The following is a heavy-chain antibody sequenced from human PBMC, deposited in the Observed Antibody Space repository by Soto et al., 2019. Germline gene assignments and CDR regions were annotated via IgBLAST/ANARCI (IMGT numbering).Heavy chain of an antibody. CDR2: INHSGST. Sequence: PSETLSLTCAFYGGSFSGYYWSWIRQPPGKGLEWIGEINHSGSTNYNPSLKSRVTISVDTSKNQFSLKLSSVTAADTAVYYCARYGEYYYFWSGYYPGPSRFDPWGQGTLVTVSS. CDR1: GGSFSGYY. J-gene: IGHJ5*02. V-gene: IGHV4-34*01. CDR3: ARYGEYYYFWSGYYPGPSRFDP. D-gene: IGHD3-3*01.